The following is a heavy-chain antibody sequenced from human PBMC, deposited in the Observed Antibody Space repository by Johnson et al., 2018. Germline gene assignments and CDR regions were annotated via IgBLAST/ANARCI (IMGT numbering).Heavy chain of an antibody. V-gene: IGHV3-23*04. CDR2: ISDSGSST. CDR1: GFNFSNNA. J-gene: IGHJ6*02. Sequence: VQLVESGGGLVQPGGSLRLPCATSGFNFSNNAMSWVRQAPGKGLEWVSGISDSGSSTYYADSVKGRFTISRDNSKKPLYVQMNSLGAEDTAVYSCAKHLESHSYYGMHVWGQGTTVTVSS. D-gene: IGHD5-24*01. CDR3: AKHLESHSYYGMHV.